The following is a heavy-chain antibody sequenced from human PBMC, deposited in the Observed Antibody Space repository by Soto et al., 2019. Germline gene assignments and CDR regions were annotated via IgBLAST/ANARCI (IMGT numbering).Heavy chain of an antibody. CDR3: ARVVVVPAAGIDY. J-gene: IGHJ4*02. D-gene: IGHD2-2*01. V-gene: IGHV3-21*01. Sequence: EVQLVESGGGLVKPGGSLRLSCAASGFTFSSYSMNWVRQAPGKGLEWVSSISSSSSYIYYAGSVKGRFTISRDNAKNSLYLQMNSLRAEDTAVYYCARVVVVPAAGIDYWGQGTLVTVSS. CDR2: ISSSSSYI. CDR1: GFTFSSYS.